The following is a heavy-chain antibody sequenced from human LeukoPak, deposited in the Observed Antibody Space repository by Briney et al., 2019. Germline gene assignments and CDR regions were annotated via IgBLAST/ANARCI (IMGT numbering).Heavy chain of an antibody. CDR3: ARDRNLRKLYYFDY. Sequence: SETLSPTCAVYGGSFSGYYWSWIRQPPGKGLEWIGEINHSGSTNYSPSLKSRVTISVDTSKNQFSLKLSSVTAADTAVCYCARDRNLRKLYYFDYWGQGTLVTVSS. CDR1: GGSFSGYY. CDR2: INHSGST. V-gene: IGHV4-34*01. D-gene: IGHD5-12*01. J-gene: IGHJ4*02.